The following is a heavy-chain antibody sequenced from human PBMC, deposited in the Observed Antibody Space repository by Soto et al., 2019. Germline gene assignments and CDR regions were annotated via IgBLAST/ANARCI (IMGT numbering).Heavy chain of an antibody. V-gene: IGHV1-18*03. J-gene: IGHJ6*01. CDR2: ISGYNGQT. D-gene: IGHD5-18*01. CDR3: ARDGGTQLWIEGMNAMGL. CDR1: GYTFTTYG. Sequence: QIQLMQSGPEVEKPGASVKVSCKASGYTFTTYGISWVRLAPGPGLEWMGWISGYNGQTNYGQQFRGRVTTTTDVTTSAAYRALRNLTSAGLAIYYCARDGGTQLWIEGMNAMGLLGQGSTGTVSS.